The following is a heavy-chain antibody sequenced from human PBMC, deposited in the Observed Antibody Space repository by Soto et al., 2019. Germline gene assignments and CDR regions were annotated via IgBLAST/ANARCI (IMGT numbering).Heavy chain of an antibody. CDR3: AVSSYSSGWTTLDY. Sequence: ASVKVSCKASGYTFTSYAMHWVRQAPGQRLEWMGWINAGNGNTKYSQKFQGRVTITRDTSASTAYMELSSLRSEDTAVYYCAVSSYSSGWTTLDYRGQRSPVTVSS. CDR1: GYTFTSYA. J-gene: IGHJ4*02. CDR2: INAGNGNT. D-gene: IGHD6-19*01. V-gene: IGHV1-3*01.